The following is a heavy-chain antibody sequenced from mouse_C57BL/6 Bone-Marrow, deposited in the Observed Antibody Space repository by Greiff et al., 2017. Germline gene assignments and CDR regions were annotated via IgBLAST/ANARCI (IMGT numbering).Heavy chain of an antibody. J-gene: IGHJ1*03. D-gene: IGHD1-1*02. CDR2: ISYSGST. V-gene: IGHV3-8*01. Sequence: EVKLQESGPGLAKPSQTLSLTCSVTGYSITSDYWNLIRKFPGNKLEYMGYISYSGSTYYNPSLKSRISITRDTSKNQYYLQLNSVTTEDTATYYCARSSLFWGWYFDVWGTGTTVTVSS. CDR1: GYSITSDY. CDR3: ARSSLFWGWYFDV.